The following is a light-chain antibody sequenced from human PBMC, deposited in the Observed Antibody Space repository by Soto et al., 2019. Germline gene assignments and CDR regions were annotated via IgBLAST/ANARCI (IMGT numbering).Light chain of an antibody. CDR3: QQSYSTPRT. V-gene: IGKV1-39*01. CDR1: QGVSTY. Sequence: DIQMTQSPSSLSASVRDRVTITCRASQGVSTYLAWYQHKPGQAPRLLIYGPSSRAAGIPDRFSGSGSGTDFTLTISSLQPEDFATYYCQQSYSTPRTFGQGTKVDI. J-gene: IGKJ1*01. CDR2: GPS.